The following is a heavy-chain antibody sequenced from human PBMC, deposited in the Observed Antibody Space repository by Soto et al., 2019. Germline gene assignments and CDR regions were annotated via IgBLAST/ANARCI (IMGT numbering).Heavy chain of an antibody. V-gene: IGHV4-31*02. CDR1: SGSINTNYYY. J-gene: IGHJ2*01. CDR2: IFHSGDT. Sequence: KAXESRSRPFTVSSGSINTNYYYWSWLRQQPGKVLEWIGYIFHSGDTYYNPSLTGRLAFSVDTSKNQFSLRLTSVTVADTALYFCARHHRITRGCHFDLWGRGALVTVSS. D-gene: IGHD7-27*01. CDR3: ARHHRITRGCHFDL.